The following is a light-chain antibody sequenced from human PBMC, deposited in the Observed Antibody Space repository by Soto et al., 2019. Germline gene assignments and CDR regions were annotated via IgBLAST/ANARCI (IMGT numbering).Light chain of an antibody. V-gene: IGLV1-40*01. CDR1: RSNIGAGYD. J-gene: IGLJ1*01. Sequence: QSVLTQPPSVSGAPGQRVTISCTGSRSNIGAGYDVQWYQQLPGTAPKLLIYGNSNRPSGVPDRFSGSQSGASASLAITGLQADDEGDYYCQSYDGSLSGSVFGTGTKVTVL. CDR3: QSYDGSLSGSV. CDR2: GNS.